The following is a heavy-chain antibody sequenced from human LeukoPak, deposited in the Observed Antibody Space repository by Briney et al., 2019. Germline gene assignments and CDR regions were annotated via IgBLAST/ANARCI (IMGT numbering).Heavy chain of an antibody. J-gene: IGHJ4*02. CDR2: ISSSSSTI. CDR1: GFTFSNYN. V-gene: IGHV3-48*04. CDR3: ARGGDYFDY. Sequence: GGSLRLSCAASGFTFSNYNMNWVRQAPGKGLEWVSYISSSSSTIYYADSVKGRFTISRDNAKNSLYLQMNSLRAEDTAVYYCARGGDYFDYWGQGTLVTVSS.